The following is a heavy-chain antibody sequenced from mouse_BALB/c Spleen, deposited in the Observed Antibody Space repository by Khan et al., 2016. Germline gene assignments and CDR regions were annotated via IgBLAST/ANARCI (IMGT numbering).Heavy chain of an antibody. J-gene: IGHJ3*01. D-gene: IGHD4-1*02. CDR1: GYSITSDYA. Sequence: EVQLQESGPGLVKPSQSLSLTCTVTGYSITSDYARNWLRQLPGNKLEWMGNISYSGSTSYNPSLKSRITITRDTSKHQFFLQLNSVTTEDTATYYCAVNWDEKDYWGQGTLVTVSA. CDR3: AVNWDEKDY. V-gene: IGHV3-2*02. CDR2: ISYSGST.